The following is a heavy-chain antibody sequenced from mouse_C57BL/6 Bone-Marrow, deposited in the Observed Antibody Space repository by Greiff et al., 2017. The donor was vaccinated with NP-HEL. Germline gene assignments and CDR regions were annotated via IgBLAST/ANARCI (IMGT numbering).Heavy chain of an antibody. Sequence: EVKLVQSGGGLVQPGGSLKLSCAASGIAFSRYWMSWVRRAPGKGLEWIGEINPDSSTINYAPSLKDKFIISRDNAKNTLYLQMSKVRSEDTTLYYCARLYYGYPFAYWGQGTLVTVSA. CDR3: ARLYYGYPFAY. CDR1: GIAFSRYW. CDR2: INPDSSTI. V-gene: IGHV4-1*01. D-gene: IGHD2-2*01. J-gene: IGHJ3*01.